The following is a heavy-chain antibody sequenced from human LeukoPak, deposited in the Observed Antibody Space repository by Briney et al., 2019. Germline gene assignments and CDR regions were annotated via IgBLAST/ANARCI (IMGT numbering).Heavy chain of an antibody. J-gene: IGHJ4*02. V-gene: IGHV4-38-2*02. CDR1: GYSISSGYY. Sequence: SEILSLTCSVSGYSISSGYYWAWVRQFPGKGLEWIGSINHSWTTYYNPSFKSRATISVDTSKNQYSLRVSSVTAADTAVYYCASVSPAADYWGQGTLVTVSS. CDR3: ASVSPAADY. CDR2: INHSWTT.